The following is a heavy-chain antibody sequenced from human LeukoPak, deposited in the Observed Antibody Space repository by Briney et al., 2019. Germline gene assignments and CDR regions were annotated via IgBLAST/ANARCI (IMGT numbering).Heavy chain of an antibody. CDR2: IYCSGST. CDR3: ARGASSWYYYNIPPSSGMDV. J-gene: IGHJ6*02. CDR1: GGSISSYY. D-gene: IGHD6-13*01. V-gene: IGHV4-59*01. Sequence: SETLSLTCTVSGGSISSYYWSWIRQPPGKGLEWIGYIYCSGSTNYNPSLKSRVTISVDTSKNQFSLKLSSVTAADTAVYYRARGASSWYYYNIPPSSGMDVWGQGTTVTVSS.